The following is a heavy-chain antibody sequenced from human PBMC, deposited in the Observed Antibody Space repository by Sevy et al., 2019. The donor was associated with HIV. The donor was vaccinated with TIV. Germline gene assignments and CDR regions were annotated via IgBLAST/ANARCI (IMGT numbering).Heavy chain of an antibody. Sequence: SLTCTVSGGSISSGSYYWSWIRQPAGKGLEWIGRIYTSGSTNYSPSLKSRVAISVDTSKNQFSLKLSSVTAADTAVYYCAREGSTWAGWFDPWGQGTQVTVSS. CDR3: AREGSTWAGWFDP. CDR1: GGSISSGSYY. CDR2: IYTSGST. V-gene: IGHV4-61*02. J-gene: IGHJ5*02. D-gene: IGHD2-2*01.